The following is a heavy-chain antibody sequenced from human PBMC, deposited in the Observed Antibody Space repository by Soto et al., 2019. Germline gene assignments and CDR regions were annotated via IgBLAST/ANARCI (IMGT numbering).Heavy chain of an antibody. CDR1: GYTFSAYW. J-gene: IGHJ4*02. CDR2: IFPSDSDT. D-gene: IGHD5-12*01. CDR3: ARQYVSVPTIPLRSYDF. V-gene: IGHV5-51*01. Sequence: GESLKISCKGSGYTFSAYWIAWVRQMPGKGLEWMGLIFPSDSDTRYSPSFQGQVTISVDKSISTAYLQWSSLKASDTAIYYCARQYVSVPTIPLRSYDFWGQGTLVTVSS.